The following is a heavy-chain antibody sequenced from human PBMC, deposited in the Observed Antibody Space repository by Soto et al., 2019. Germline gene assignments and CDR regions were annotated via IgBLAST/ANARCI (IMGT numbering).Heavy chain of an antibody. V-gene: IGHV4-34*01. CDR1: GGSFSGYY. CDR3: ARGAIAAAGPSNWFDP. D-gene: IGHD6-13*01. J-gene: IGHJ5*02. CDR2: INHSGST. Sequence: QVQLQQWGAGLLKPSETLSLTCAVYGGSFSGYYWSWIRQPPGKGLEWIGEINHSGSTNYNPSLKCRVTISVDTAKNQFSLKLSSVTAADTAVYYCARGAIAAAGPSNWFDPWGQGTLVTVSS.